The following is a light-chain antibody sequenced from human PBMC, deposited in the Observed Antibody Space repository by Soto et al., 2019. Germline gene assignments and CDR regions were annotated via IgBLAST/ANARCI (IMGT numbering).Light chain of an antibody. CDR1: QSVSSY. CDR2: DES. V-gene: IGKV3-11*01. J-gene: IGKJ1*01. Sequence: EIVLTQSPATLSLSPGERATLSCRASQSVSSYLAWYQQKPGQAARILIYDESYRADGIAASLSGSGSGTDFIITISSREPEDVAVYYCQQYNNCYLTFGQGTKVDIK. CDR3: QQYNNCYLT.